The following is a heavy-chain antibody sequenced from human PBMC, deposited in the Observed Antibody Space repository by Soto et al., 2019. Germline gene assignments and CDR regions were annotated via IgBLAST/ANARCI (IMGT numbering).Heavy chain of an antibody. CDR2: INHGGST. CDR3: ARGLRLAYGMDV. J-gene: IGHJ6*02. CDR1: GGCFSGYY. V-gene: IGHV4-34*01. Sequence: PXATLSLTFAVYGGCFSGYYWSWLRQPPGKGLEWIGEINHGGSTNYNPSLKSRVSISVDTSKNQFSLKLSSVTAADTAVYYCARGLRLAYGMDVWGQGTTVTVSS. D-gene: IGHD4-17*01.